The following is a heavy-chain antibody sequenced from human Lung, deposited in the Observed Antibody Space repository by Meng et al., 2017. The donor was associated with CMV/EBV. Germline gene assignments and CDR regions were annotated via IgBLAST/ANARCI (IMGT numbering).Heavy chain of an antibody. J-gene: IGHJ6*02. CDR3: AKETGPISGGYYYYGIDV. Sequence: GGSLRLSLTCAASGFTFSSYGMHWVRQAPGKGLEGVAFIRYDGKNEYYADSVKGRFSISRDDSKNTLYLQMNSLRPEDTAVYYCAKETGPISGGYYYYGIDVWGQGTTVTVS. D-gene: IGHD3-3*01. V-gene: IGHV3-30*02. CDR2: IRYDGKNE. CDR1: GFTFSSYG.